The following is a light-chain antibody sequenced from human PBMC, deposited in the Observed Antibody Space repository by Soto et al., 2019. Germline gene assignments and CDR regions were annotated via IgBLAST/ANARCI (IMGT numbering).Light chain of an antibody. J-gene: IGLJ1*01. V-gene: IGLV2-14*01. CDR3: SSSTTGSLYV. Sequence: QSALTQPASVSGSPGQLITISCTGTSSDVGTYNHVSWYQHYPGQVPKLLIYNVNHRPSGISNRFSGSRSGSTASLTISGLQVGDEADYFCSSSTTGSLYVFGTGTKVTVL. CDR1: SSDVGTYNH. CDR2: NVN.